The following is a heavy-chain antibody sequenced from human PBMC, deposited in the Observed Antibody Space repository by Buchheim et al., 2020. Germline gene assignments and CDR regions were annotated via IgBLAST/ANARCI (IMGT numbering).Heavy chain of an antibody. CDR2: ISHRGRT. CDR3: ARAGDNSGYAEY. Sequence: VQLLESGGGLVQPGGSLRLSCAASGFTFSSYAMSWIRQPPGKGLEWIGEISHRGRTNYNPSLKGRLTISVDTSKNQLSLKLSSVTAADTAVYYCARAGDNSGYAEYWGQGTL. J-gene: IGHJ4*02. CDR1: GFTFSSYA. D-gene: IGHD3-22*01. V-gene: IGHV4-34*10.